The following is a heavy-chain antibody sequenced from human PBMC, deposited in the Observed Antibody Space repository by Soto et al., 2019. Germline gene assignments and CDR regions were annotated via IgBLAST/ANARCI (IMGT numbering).Heavy chain of an antibody. CDR2: INHSGST. D-gene: IGHD3-10*01. CDR3: ASIGSGSYYSGFDY. V-gene: IGHV4-34*01. CDR1: GGSFSGYY. Sequence: SETLSLTCAVYGGSFSGYYWSWIRQPPGKGLEWIGEINHSGSTNYNPSLKSRVTISVDTSKNQFSLKLSSVTAADTAVYYCASIGSGSYYSGFDYWGQGTLVTVSS. J-gene: IGHJ4*02.